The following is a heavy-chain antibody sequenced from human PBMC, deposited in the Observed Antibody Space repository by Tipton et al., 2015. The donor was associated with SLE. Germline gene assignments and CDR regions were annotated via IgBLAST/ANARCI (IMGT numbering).Heavy chain of an antibody. D-gene: IGHD5-12*01. CDR1: GFTFSDYY. CDR3: ARAVAYYYMDV. V-gene: IGHV3-11*01. Sequence: SLRLSCAASGFTFSDYYMSWIRQAPGKGLEWVSYISSSGSTIYYADSVKGRFTISRDNAKNSLYLQMNSLRAKDTAVYYCARAVAYYYMDVWGKGTTVTVSS. CDR2: ISSSGSTI. J-gene: IGHJ6*03.